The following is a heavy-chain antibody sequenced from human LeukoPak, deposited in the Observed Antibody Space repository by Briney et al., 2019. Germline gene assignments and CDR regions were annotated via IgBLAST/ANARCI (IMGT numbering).Heavy chain of an antibody. V-gene: IGHV4-34*09. J-gene: IGHJ4*02. D-gene: IGHD3-16*02. Sequence: SETLSLTCAVYGGSFSGYYWSWIRQPPGKGLEWIGYIYYSGSTYYNPSLKSRVTISVDTSKNQFSLKLSSVTAADTAVYYCARAGMITFGGVIGLFDYWGQGTLVTVSS. CDR3: ARAGMITFGGVIGLFDY. CDR2: IYYSGST. CDR1: GGSFSGYY.